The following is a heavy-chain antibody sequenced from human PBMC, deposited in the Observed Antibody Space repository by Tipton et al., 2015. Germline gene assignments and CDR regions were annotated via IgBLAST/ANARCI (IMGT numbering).Heavy chain of an antibody. CDR1: GYRFSNHW. CDR3: ARRLPYFEWSKVYYFDF. CDR2: IHPSDSET. V-gene: IGHV5-51*01. D-gene: IGHD3-9*01. J-gene: IGHJ4*02. Sequence: QLVQSGGEVKKPGESLNISCKASGYRFSNHWIGWVRQMPGKGLEWVGIIHPSDSETIYSPSFQGQVTISADRSTSTAYLQWGSLKASDTAVYYCARRLPYFEWSKVYYFDFWGQGSPVTVS.